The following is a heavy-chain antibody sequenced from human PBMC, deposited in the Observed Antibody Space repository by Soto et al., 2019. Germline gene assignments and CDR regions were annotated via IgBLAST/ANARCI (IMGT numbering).Heavy chain of an antibody. CDR2: ISGSGGGT. J-gene: IGHJ6*02. CDR1: GFTFSSYA. Sequence: EVQVLESGGGLVQPGGSLRLSCAASGFTFSSYAMSWVRQAPGKGLEWVSSISGSGGGTYYADSVKGRFTFSRDNSKNTLYLQMNSLRAEDTAVYYCARAPPSGSYWGYYYYGMDVWGQGTTVTVSS. D-gene: IGHD1-26*01. CDR3: ARAPPSGSYWGYYYYGMDV. V-gene: IGHV3-23*01.